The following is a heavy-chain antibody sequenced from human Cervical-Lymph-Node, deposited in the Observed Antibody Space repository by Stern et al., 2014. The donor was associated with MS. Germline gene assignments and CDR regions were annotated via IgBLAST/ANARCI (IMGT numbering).Heavy chain of an antibody. CDR1: GYSFTANW. D-gene: IGHD4-17*01. CDR2: IYPGDPDT. V-gene: IGHV5-51*01. CDR3: ARDYGDYAFDY. Sequence: VQLVQSGAEVKKPGESLKISCKGSGYSFTANWIAWVRQMPGKGLEWMGIIYPGDPDTSYSPTFQGQVTISADKTISTAYLQWSSLKASDTAMYYCARDYGDYAFDYWGQGTLVTVSS. J-gene: IGHJ4*02.